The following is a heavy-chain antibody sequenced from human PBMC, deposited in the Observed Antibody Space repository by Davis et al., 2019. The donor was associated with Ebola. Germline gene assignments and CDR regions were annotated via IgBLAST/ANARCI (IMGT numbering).Heavy chain of an antibody. Sequence: AASVKVSCKASGYTFTSYGISWVRQAPGQGLEWMGWISAYNGNTNYAQKLQGRVTMTTDTSTNTAYMELRSLRSDDTAVYYCARVLLWFDVADAFDIWGQGTMVTVSS. CDR2: ISAYNGNT. J-gene: IGHJ3*02. V-gene: IGHV1-18*01. CDR1: GYTFTSYG. D-gene: IGHD3-10*01. CDR3: ARVLLWFDVADAFDI.